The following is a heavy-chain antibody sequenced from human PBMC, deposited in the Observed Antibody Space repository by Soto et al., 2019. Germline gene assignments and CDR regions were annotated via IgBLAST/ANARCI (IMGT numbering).Heavy chain of an antibody. CDR1: GDTFTDYY. CDR2: VNPSGGHT. D-gene: IGHD2-21*02. CDR3: ARGGHVVVVTAALDY. V-gene: IGHV1-46*01. Sequence: QVQLVQSGAEVKKPGASVKVSCKASGDTFTDYYIHWVRQAPGQGLEWMGTVNPSGGHTTYAQHFLGRVTMTRDTSTSTLYMELTSLTSEDTAVYYWARGGHVVVVTAALDYWGQGTLVTVAS. J-gene: IGHJ4*02.